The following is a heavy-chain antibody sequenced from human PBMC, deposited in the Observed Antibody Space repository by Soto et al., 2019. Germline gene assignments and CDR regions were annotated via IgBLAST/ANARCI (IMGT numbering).Heavy chain of an antibody. V-gene: IGHV1-69*04. Sequence: GASVNVSCKASGGTFSSYTISWVRQAPGQGLEWMGRIIPILGIANYAQKFQGRVTITADKSTSTAYMELSSLRSEDTAVYYCARDRATVTTKLDYWGQGTLVTVSS. CDR1: GGTFSSYT. D-gene: IGHD4-17*01. CDR2: IIPILGIA. J-gene: IGHJ4*02. CDR3: ARDRATVTTKLDY.